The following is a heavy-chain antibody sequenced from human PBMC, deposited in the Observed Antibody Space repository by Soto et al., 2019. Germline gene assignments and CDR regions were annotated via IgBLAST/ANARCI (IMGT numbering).Heavy chain of an antibody. CDR1: GFTFRTFG. CDR2: IWNDGSKK. V-gene: IGHV3-33*01. CDR3: VTGNQNFFDY. Sequence: QVLLVETGGGVDQPGKSLRLSCAASGFTFRTFGMHWVRQAPGKGLEWVSVIWNDGSKKFYADSVKGRFTISRDNSNNTLYLQMDSLRPEDTAVYYCVTGNQNFFDYWGQGTLVTVSS. J-gene: IGHJ4*02. D-gene: IGHD1-1*01.